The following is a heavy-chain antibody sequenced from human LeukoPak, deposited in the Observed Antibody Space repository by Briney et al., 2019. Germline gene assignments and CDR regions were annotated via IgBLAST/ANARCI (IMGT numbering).Heavy chain of an antibody. CDR3: ARPKLPATLSTWDY. CDR1: GGSISSGGYY. D-gene: IGHD1-26*01. CDR2: IYHSGYT. Sequence: SETLSLTCTVSGGSISSGGYYWSWIRQPPGKGLEWIGYIYHSGYTYYNPSLKSRVTISVDRSKNQFSLKLSSVTAADTAVYYCARPKLPATLSTWDYWGQGTLVTVSS. J-gene: IGHJ4*02. V-gene: IGHV4-30-2*01.